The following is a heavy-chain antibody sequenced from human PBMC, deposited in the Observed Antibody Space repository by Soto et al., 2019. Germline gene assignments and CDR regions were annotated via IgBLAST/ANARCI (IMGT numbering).Heavy chain of an antibody. Sequence: QVQLQQWGAGLLKPSETLSLTCAVYGGSFSGYYWSWIRQPPGKGLEWIGEINHSGSTIYNPSLESRVTISVDTSKNQFPLKLSSVTAADTAVYYCARVQWFGMDGRYWGQGTLVTVSS. CDR3: ARVQWFGMDGRY. D-gene: IGHD3-10*01. CDR2: INHSGST. V-gene: IGHV4-34*02. CDR1: GGSFSGYY. J-gene: IGHJ4*02.